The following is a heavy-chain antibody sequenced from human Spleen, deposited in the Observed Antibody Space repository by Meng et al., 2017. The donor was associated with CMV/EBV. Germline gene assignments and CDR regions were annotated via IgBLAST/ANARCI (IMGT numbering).Heavy chain of an antibody. CDR1: GGSISSGDYY. CDR3: ARDNSNYYYGSGSFD. D-gene: IGHD3-10*01. Sequence: VPLPESGHGPVNPSQTLSLTCTVFGGSISSGDYYWSWIRQPPGKGLEWIGYIYYSGSTYYNPSLKSRVTISVDTSKNQFSLKLSSVTAADTAVYYCARDNSNYYYGSGSFDWGQGTLVTVSS. CDR2: IYYSGST. J-gene: IGHJ4*02. V-gene: IGHV4-30-4*08.